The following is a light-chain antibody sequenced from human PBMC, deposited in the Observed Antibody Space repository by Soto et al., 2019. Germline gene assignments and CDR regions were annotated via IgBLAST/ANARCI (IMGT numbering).Light chain of an antibody. CDR1: SSDVGGYNY. CDR2: EVS. CDR3: SSYTSSSTLCV. V-gene: IGLV2-14*01. J-gene: IGLJ1*01. Sequence: QSVLTQPASVSGSPGQSITISCTGTSSDVGGYNYVSWYQQHPGKAPKLMIYEVSNRPSGVSNRFSGSKSGNTASLTISGLQAEDEADYSCSSYTSSSTLCVFGTGTKVTVL.